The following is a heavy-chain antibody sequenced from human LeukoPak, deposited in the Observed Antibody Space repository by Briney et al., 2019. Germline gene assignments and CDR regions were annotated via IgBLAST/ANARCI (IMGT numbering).Heavy chain of an antibody. D-gene: IGHD2-15*01. Sequence: GASVKVSCKAYGYTFTGYYMHWVRQAPGQGLEWMGWINPNSGGTNYAQKFQGRVTMTRDTSISTAYMELSRLRSDDTAVYYCARETRLAGPPGMDVWGQGTTVTVSS. CDR2: INPNSGGT. CDR3: ARETRLAGPPGMDV. CDR1: GYTFTGYY. J-gene: IGHJ6*02. V-gene: IGHV1-2*02.